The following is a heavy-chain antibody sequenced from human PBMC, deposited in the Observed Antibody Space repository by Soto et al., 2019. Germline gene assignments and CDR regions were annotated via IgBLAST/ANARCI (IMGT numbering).Heavy chain of an antibody. J-gene: IGHJ4*02. CDR3: ETRGNSHAYFDL. V-gene: IGHV5-51*01. CDR2: IYPGDSDT. CDR1: GYTFTSYW. Sequence: GESLKISCKGSGYTFTSYWIAWVRQMPGKGLEWMGLIYPGDSDTRYSPSFQGQVTISADKSMNTAYLQWSSLKASDTAMYYCETRGNSHAYFDLWGRGNVVTVS. D-gene: IGHD5-18*01.